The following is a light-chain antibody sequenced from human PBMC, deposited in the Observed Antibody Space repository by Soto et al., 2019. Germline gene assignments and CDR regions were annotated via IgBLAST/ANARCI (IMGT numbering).Light chain of an antibody. CDR1: QSIGNY. CDR3: QQSSSTPQT. V-gene: IGKV1-39*01. CDR2: VAS. Sequence: DIQMIQSPSSLSASVGDRVTITCRASQSIGNYLSWYQQKPGKAPKLLINVASTLQSGVPSRFSGSGSGTDFTLAISSLQPEDFATYYCQQSSSTPQTFGGGTRVENK. J-gene: IGKJ4*01.